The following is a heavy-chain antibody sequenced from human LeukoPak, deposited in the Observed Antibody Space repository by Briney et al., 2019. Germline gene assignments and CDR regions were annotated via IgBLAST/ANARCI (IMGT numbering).Heavy chain of an antibody. CDR2: IYHSGST. CDR1: GYSISSGYY. Sequence: SETLSLTCAVSGYSISSGYYWGWLRQPPGKGLEWIGSIYHSGSTYYNPSLKSRVTISVDTSKNQFSLKLSSVTAADTAVYYCARGATAMARRLDLWGRGTLVTVSS. D-gene: IGHD5-18*01. J-gene: IGHJ2*01. CDR3: ARGATAMARRLDL. V-gene: IGHV4-38-2*01.